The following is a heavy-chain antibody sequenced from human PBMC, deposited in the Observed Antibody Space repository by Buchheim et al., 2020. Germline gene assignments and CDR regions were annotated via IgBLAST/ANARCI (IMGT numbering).Heavy chain of an antibody. V-gene: IGHV3-15*07. CDR3: TTSTVVSATYWYFNV. CDR1: GFTFSDAW. CDR2: IKREADGGTA. Sequence: EEQLVESGGGLVKPGGSLRLSCAASGFTFSDAWMNWVRQAPGKGLEWVGRIKREADGGTAEYAAPVRGRFTLSRDDSTDTLYLQMNNLRAEDTAVYYCTTSTVVSATYWYFNVWGRGTL. D-gene: IGHD2-21*02. J-gene: IGHJ2*01.